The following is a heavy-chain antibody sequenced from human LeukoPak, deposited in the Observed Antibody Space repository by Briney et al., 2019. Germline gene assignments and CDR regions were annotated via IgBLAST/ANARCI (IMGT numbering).Heavy chain of an antibody. CDR2: INWSGGSA. CDR1: GFTFDDYG. V-gene: IGHV3-20*04. J-gene: IGHJ4*02. D-gene: IGHD3-22*01. CDR3: ARSYDSSGYYYDFDKKNFDY. Sequence: GGSLRLSCAASGFTFDDYGMSWVRQAPGKGLEWVSGINWSGGSAGYADSVKGRFTISRDNAKNSLFLQMNSLRAEDTALYYCARSYDSSGYYYDFDKKNFDYWGQGTLVTVSS.